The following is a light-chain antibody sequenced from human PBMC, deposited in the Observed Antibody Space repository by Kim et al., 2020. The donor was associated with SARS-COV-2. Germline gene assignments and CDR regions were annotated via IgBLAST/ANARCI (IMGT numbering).Light chain of an antibody. Sequence: VALGQTGRITCQADSLRNYCAGWYQQKPGQAPVLVIYGKDNRPSGIPDRFSGSSSGNTASLTITGAQAEDEADYFCYSRDSSGDRVFGGGTQLTVL. CDR3: YSRDSSGDRV. J-gene: IGLJ2*01. CDR1: SLRNYC. V-gene: IGLV3-19*01. CDR2: GKD.